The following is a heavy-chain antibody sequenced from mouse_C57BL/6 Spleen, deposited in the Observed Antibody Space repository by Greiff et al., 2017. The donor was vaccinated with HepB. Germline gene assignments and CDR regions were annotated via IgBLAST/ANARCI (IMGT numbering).Heavy chain of an antibody. CDR2: INPYNGGT. CDR1: GYTFTDYY. J-gene: IGHJ2*01. V-gene: IGHV1-19*01. CDR3: ARFGFDY. Sequence: VQLKESGPVLVKPGASVKMSCKASGYTFTDYYMNWVKQSHGKSLEWIGVINPYNGGTSYNQKFKGKATLTVDKSSSTAYMELNSLTSEDSAVYYCARFGFDYWGQGTTLTVSS.